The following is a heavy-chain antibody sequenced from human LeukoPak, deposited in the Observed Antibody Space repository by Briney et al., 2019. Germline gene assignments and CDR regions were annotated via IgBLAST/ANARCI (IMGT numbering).Heavy chain of an antibody. CDR2: IYYSGST. Sequence: PSETLSLTCTVSGGSISSYYWSWIRQPPGKGLEWIGYIYYSGSTNYNPSLKSRVTISVDTSKNQFSLKLSSVTAADTAVYYCARPRSGSYVYDAFDIWGQGTRVTVSS. V-gene: IGHV4-59*08. D-gene: IGHD1-26*01. J-gene: IGHJ3*02. CDR3: ARPRSGSYVYDAFDI. CDR1: GGSISSYY.